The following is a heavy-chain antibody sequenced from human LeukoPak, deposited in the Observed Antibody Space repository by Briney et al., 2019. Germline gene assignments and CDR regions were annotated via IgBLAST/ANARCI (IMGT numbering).Heavy chain of an antibody. CDR3: GRIAYGNYV. CDR2: IKEDGSEK. Sequence: GGSLRLSCAASGFTFSNYWMSWVRQAPGKGLEWVANIKEDGSEKHYVDSLKGRFTISKDNTKNSLYLEVNSLRAEDTAVYYCGRIAYGNYVWGQGALVTVSS. CDR1: GFTFSNYW. V-gene: IGHV3-7*05. J-gene: IGHJ4*02. D-gene: IGHD3-16*01.